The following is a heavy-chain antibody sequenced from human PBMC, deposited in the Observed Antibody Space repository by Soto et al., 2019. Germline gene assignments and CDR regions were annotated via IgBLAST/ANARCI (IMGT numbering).Heavy chain of an antibody. V-gene: IGHV3-23*01. J-gene: IGHJ4*02. CDR2: LSDSGISI. CDR1: GFTFSSHA. Sequence: EVQLLESGGGLVQPGGSLRLSCTASGFTFSSHAMTCVRQATGKGLEWVSGLSDSGISIYYADSVKGRFTISRDNSMSTLYLQMRILRAEDTAVYYCAKVSSSWYSGFCELWGQGTIVTVSS. D-gene: IGHD6-13*01. CDR3: AKVSSSWYSGFCEL.